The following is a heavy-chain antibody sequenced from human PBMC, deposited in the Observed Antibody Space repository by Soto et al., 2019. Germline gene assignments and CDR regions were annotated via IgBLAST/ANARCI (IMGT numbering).Heavy chain of an antibody. V-gene: IGHV1-24*01. J-gene: IGHJ3*02. CDR1: GYTLTELS. CDR3: ATPLGGSSHAFDI. CDR2: FDPEDGET. Sequence: ASVKVSCKVSGYTLTELSMHWVLQAPGKGLEWMGGFDPEDGETIYAQKFQGRVTMTEDTSTDTAYMELSSLRSEDTAVYYCATPLGGSSHAFDIWGQGTMVTVSS. D-gene: IGHD2-15*01.